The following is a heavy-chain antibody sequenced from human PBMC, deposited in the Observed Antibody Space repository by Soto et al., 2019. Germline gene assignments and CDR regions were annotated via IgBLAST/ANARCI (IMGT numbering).Heavy chain of an antibody. V-gene: IGHV3-15*07. J-gene: IGHJ6*02. Sequence: EVQLVESGGGSVKPGGSLTLSCAASGFAFSNAWMNWVRQAPGKGLEWVGRIKTKTHGERTDYAAPVKGRFSISRDDSKYTLYLQMSSHKVDDTAVYYCTTGSVEGVWGQGTTVTVSS. CDR1: GFAFSNAW. D-gene: IGHD2-15*01. CDR3: TTGSVEGV. CDR2: IKTKTHGERT.